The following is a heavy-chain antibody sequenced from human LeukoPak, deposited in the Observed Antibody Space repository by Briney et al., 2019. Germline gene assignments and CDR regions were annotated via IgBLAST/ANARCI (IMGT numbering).Heavy chain of an antibody. CDR2: ISSSSSYI. CDR3: ARDFSSGWYAKFEASY. D-gene: IGHD6-19*01. V-gene: IGHV3-21*01. CDR1: GFTFSSYS. J-gene: IGHJ4*02. Sequence: NPGGSLRLSCAASGFTFSSYSMNWVRQAPGKGLEWVSSISSSSSYIYYADSVKGRFTISRDNAKNSLYLQMNSLRAEDTAVYYCARDFSSGWYAKFEASYWAQGTLVTVSS.